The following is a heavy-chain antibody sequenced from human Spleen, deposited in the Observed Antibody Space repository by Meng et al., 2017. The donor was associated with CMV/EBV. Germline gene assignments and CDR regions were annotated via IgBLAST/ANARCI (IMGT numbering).Heavy chain of an antibody. Sequence: YRMHWVRQAPGQGLEWVAIISHDGPNRYYAESVKGRFTVSRDNSKNTLFLQMNSLRPEDTAVYYCTRGEKDIKNYDYWSGYYFDYWGQGTLVTVSS. V-gene: IGHV3-30*04. D-gene: IGHD3-3*01. CDR2: ISHDGPNR. CDR1: YR. J-gene: IGHJ4*02. CDR3: TRGEKDIKNYDYWSGYYFDY.